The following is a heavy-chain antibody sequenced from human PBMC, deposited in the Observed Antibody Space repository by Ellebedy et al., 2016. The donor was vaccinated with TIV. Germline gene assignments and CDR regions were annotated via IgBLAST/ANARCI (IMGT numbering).Heavy chain of an antibody. V-gene: IGHV5-10-1*01. D-gene: IGHD3-10*01. J-gene: IGHJ5*02. CDR3: ARFISWFDP. Sequence: GESLKISCKISGYNFSNNWISWVRQKPGKGLEWMGRIHPSDSDTDYRPSFRGHVTMSVDKSISFAYLQWSSLKASDTAMYYCARFISWFDPWGQGTLVTVSS. CDR1: GYNFSNNW. CDR2: IHPSDSDT.